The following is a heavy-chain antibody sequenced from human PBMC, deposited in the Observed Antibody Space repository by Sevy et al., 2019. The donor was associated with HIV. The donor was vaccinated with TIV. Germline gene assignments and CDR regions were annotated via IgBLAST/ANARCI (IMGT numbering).Heavy chain of an antibody. CDR1: GFTFSNYA. J-gene: IGHJ4*02. Sequence: GGSLRLSCAASGFTFSNYAMSWVRQAPGKGLEWASGISGNGGRSYYADSVKGRFIISRDNSKNTLYLQMNSLRAEDTAVYYCAKDIVVVPAAISHFDYWGQGTLVTVSS. V-gene: IGHV3-23*01. CDR2: ISGNGGRS. D-gene: IGHD2-2*02. CDR3: AKDIVVVPAAISHFDY.